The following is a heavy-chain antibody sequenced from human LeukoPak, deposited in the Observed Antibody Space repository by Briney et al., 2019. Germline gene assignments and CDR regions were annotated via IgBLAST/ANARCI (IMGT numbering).Heavy chain of an antibody. V-gene: IGHV3-48*02. CDR2: IRTTAEGAKYA. J-gene: IGHJ4*02. CDR3: EDGIRDAFDY. Sequence: GGSLRRSCSTPGFSFTYYPMNWVRQAPGKGLEWISNIRTTAEGAKYAYYADSVKGRVIISRDDGKNTLYLHMNSLRDDDTFFFQAEDGIRDAFDYWGQGILVTVSS. D-gene: IGHD5-24*01. CDR1: GFSFTYYP.